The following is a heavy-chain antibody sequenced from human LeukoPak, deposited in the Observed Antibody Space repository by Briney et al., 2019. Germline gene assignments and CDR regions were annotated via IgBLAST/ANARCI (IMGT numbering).Heavy chain of an antibody. CDR2: ISAYNGNT. CDR1: GYTFTSYG. J-gene: IGHJ6*02. Sequence: GASVKVSCKASGYTFTSYGISRVRQAPGQGLEWMGWISAYNGNTNYAQKLQGRVTMTTDTSTSTAYMELRSLRSDDMAVYYCARSATGYYYYGMDVWGQGTTVTVSS. V-gene: IGHV1-18*03. D-gene: IGHD2-15*01. CDR3: ARSATGYYYYGMDV.